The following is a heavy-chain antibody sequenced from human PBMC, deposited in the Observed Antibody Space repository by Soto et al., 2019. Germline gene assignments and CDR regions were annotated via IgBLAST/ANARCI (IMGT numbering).Heavy chain of an antibody. Sequence: SGKVCFKASGDTFTSYAMHWVREAPGQRLEWMGWINAGNGNTKYSQNFQGRVTITRDTSASTAYMELSSLRSEDTAVYYCARDPYCSGGSCYSVGMDVWGQGTTVTVSS. J-gene: IGHJ6*02. V-gene: IGHV1-3*01. D-gene: IGHD2-15*01. CDR1: GDTFTSYA. CDR2: INAGNGNT. CDR3: ARDPYCSGGSCYSVGMDV.